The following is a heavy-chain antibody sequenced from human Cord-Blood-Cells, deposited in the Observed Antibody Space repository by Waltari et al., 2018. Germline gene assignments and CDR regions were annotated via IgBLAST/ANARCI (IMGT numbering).Heavy chain of an antibody. V-gene: IGHV4-39*01. CDR1: GGSISSSSYY. CDR3: ARHVGECSSTSCYWDWFDP. J-gene: IGHJ5*02. CDR2: IYYSGSP. Sequence: QLQLQESGPGLVKPSETLSLTCTVSGGSISSSSYYWGWIRQPPGTGLEWCGSIYYSGSPYYNPSLKSRVTISVETSKNQFSLKLISVTAADTAVYYCARHVGECSSTSCYWDWFDPWGQGTLVTVSS. D-gene: IGHD2-2*01.